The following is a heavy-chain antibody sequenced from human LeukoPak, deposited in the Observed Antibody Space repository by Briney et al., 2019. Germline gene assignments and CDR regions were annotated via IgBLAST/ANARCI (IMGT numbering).Heavy chain of an antibody. CDR1: GFTFSSYG. CDR2: IRYDGSNK. Sequence: GGSLRLSCAASGFTFSSYGMHWVRQAPGKGLEWVAFIRYDGSNKYYADSVKGRFTISRDNSKNTLDLHMNSLRAEETALYYWAKDYYPGIAAAGTGAFDIWGQGTMVTVSS. D-gene: IGHD6-13*01. J-gene: IGHJ3*02. CDR3: AKDYYPGIAAAGTGAFDI. V-gene: IGHV3-30*02.